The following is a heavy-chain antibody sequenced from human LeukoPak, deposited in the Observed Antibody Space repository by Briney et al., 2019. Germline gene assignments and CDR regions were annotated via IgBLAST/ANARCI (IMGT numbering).Heavy chain of an antibody. D-gene: IGHD3-22*01. J-gene: IGHJ4*02. CDR1: GYTFTSYD. CDR2: MNPNSGNT. V-gene: IGHV1-8*01. Sequence: ASVKVSCKASGYTFTSYDINWVRQATGQGLEWKGWMNPNSGNTGYAQKFQGRVTMTRNTSISTAYMELSSLRSEDTAVYYCARVTYYYDSSGQSLNYWGQGTLVTVSS. CDR3: ARVTYYYDSSGQSLNY.